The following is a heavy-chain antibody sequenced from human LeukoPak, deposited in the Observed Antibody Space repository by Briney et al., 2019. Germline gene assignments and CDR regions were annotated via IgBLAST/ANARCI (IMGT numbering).Heavy chain of an antibody. Sequence: PSETLSLTCTVSGGSISSSSYYWGWIRQPPGKGLEWIGSIYYSGSTYSNPSLQSRVTISVDTSKNHFSLNLRSVTAADTAVYYCARRSYNSPFRYWGQGTPVTVSS. J-gene: IGHJ4*02. CDR3: ARRSYNSPFRY. D-gene: IGHD5-24*01. CDR2: IYYSGST. V-gene: IGHV4-39*02. CDR1: GGSISSSSYY.